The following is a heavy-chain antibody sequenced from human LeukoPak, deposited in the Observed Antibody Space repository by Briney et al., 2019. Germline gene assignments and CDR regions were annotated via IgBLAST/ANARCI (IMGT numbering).Heavy chain of an antibody. V-gene: IGHV3-23*01. CDR1: GFTFSSYA. CDR3: AKDRGFHNWFDP. Sequence: GGSLRLSCAASGFTFSSYAMSWVRQAPGKGLEWVSAISGSGGSTYFADSVKGRFTISRDNSKNTLYLQMNSLRAEDTAVYYCAKDRGFHNWFDPWGQGTLVSVSS. J-gene: IGHJ5*02. CDR2: ISGSGGST.